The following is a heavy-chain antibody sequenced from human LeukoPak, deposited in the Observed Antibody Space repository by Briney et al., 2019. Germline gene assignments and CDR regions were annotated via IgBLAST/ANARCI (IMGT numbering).Heavy chain of an antibody. D-gene: IGHD6-19*01. Sequence: WASVKVSCKASGGTFSSYAISWVRQAPGQGLEWMGIINPSGGNSIYAQKFQDRVTMTGDMSTSTVYMELSSLRSEDTAVYYCARGGQWLDAFDIWGQGTMVTVSS. J-gene: IGHJ3*02. CDR3: ARGGQWLDAFDI. CDR2: INPSGGNS. V-gene: IGHV1-46*01. CDR1: GGTFSSYA.